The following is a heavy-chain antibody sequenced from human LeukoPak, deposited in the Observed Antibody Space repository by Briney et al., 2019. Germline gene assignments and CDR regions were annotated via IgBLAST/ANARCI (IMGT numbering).Heavy chain of an antibody. CDR1: GFTFNIYA. D-gene: IGHD3-16*01. J-gene: IGHJ4*02. CDR2: ISGNGINT. Sequence: GGSLRLSCATSGFTFNIYALNWVRQAPGKGLEWVSIISGNGINTYYADSVKGRFTISRDDSKNTLYLQMNSLRVDDTAIYYCARGVSDWGQGTLVTVAS. CDR3: ARGVSD. V-gene: IGHV3-23*01.